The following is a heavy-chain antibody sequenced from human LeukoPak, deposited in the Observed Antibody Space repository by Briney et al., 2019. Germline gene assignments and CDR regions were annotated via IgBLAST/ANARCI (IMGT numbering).Heavy chain of an antibody. J-gene: IGHJ4*02. CDR3: ARTCGRGTIDPGTSGFVDY. CDR2: IFYIART. D-gene: IGHD3-22*01. Sequence: PSETLSLTCTVSGASISSSTCYWGWVRQPPGEGREWMGSIFYIARTNYKSSLSSRIPISIDTSKHQFSLKLNSVTAADTAVYYCARTCGRGTIDPGTSGFVDYWGQGTLVTVSS. V-gene: IGHV4-39*01. CDR1: GASISSSTCY.